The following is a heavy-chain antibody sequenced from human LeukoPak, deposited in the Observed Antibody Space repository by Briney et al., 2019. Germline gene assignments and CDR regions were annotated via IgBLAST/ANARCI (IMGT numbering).Heavy chain of an antibody. D-gene: IGHD4-11*01. CDR3: AKDRDDYGNDC. CDR1: GFTSSSYD. Sequence: GGSLRLSCAACGFTSSSYDMHWVRQAPGKGLEWVALIRSDGSGKYYADSVKGRFTISRDDSKNTLYLQMNSLRVEDTAVYYCAKDRDDYGNDCWGQGILVTVST. CDR2: IRSDGSGK. J-gene: IGHJ4*02. V-gene: IGHV3-30*02.